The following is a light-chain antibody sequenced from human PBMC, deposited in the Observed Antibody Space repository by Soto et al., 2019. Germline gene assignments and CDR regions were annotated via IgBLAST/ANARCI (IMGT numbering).Light chain of an antibody. V-gene: IGKV3D-15*01. J-gene: IGKJ1*01. Sequence: EIVMTQSPTSLSLSPCERADRCLMASQSVNSHLAWYQQKPGQAPRLLISGASARATGIPAKFSGSGSRPEFTLTISSLQSEDFAVYYCQQYHKWARTFGQGTKADIK. CDR3: QQYHKWART. CDR1: QSVNSH. CDR2: GAS.